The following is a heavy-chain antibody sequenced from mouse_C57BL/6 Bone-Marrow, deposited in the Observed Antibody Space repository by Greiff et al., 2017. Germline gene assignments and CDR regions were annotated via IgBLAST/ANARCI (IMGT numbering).Heavy chain of an antibody. D-gene: IGHD1-1*01. Sequence: EVKLMASGPELVKPGASVKMSCKASGYTFTDYNMNWVKQSHGKSLEWIGYINPNNGGTSYNQKFKGKATLTVNKSSSTAYMELRSLTSEDSAVYYCARSYYYGSSYEAYWGQGTLVTVSA. CDR2: INPNNGGT. CDR3: ARSYYYGSSYEAY. V-gene: IGHV1-22*01. CDR1: GYTFTDYN. J-gene: IGHJ3*01.